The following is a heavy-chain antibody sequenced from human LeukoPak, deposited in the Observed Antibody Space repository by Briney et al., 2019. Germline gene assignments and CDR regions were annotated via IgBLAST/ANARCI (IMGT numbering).Heavy chain of an antibody. D-gene: IGHD1-26*01. CDR2: INPNSGGT. V-gene: IGHV1-2*02. CDR1: GYTFTGYY. Sequence: ASAKVSCKASGYTFTGYYMHWVRQAPGEGPEWMGWINPNSGGTNYAQKFQGRVTMTRDMSINTAYMELSRLRSDDTAVYYCARGHVGATDFDYWGQGTLVTVSS. J-gene: IGHJ4*02. CDR3: ARGHVGATDFDY.